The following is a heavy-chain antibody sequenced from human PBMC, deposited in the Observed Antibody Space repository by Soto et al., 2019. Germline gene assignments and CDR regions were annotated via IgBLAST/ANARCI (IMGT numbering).Heavy chain of an antibody. CDR1: GYTFSKYG. D-gene: IGHD3-16*01. CDR2: ISAFNGNT. V-gene: IGHV1-18*04. CDR3: ASDHPTGGGNSRLNDY. J-gene: IGHJ4*02. Sequence: QVQLVQSGAEVKKPGASVKVSCQASGYTFSKYGISWVRQAPGHGLEWMGWISAFNGNTQYAQKVQGRVTMTTDTSTSNAYMELRSLRSDDTPVYFCASDHPTGGGNSRLNDYWGQGTLVTVSS.